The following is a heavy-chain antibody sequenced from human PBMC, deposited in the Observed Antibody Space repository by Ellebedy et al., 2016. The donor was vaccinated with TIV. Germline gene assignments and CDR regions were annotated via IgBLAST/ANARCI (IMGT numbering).Heavy chain of an antibody. Sequence: SETLSLXXTVSGGSISSGGYYWSWIRQHPGKGLEWIGYIYYSGSTYYNPSLKSRVTISVDTFKNQFSLKLSSVTAADTAVYYCARQGRYYYDSSGYSAPFDYWGQGTLVTVSS. D-gene: IGHD3-22*01. CDR3: ARQGRYYYDSSGYSAPFDY. CDR1: GGSISSGGYY. V-gene: IGHV4-31*03. CDR2: IYYSGST. J-gene: IGHJ4*02.